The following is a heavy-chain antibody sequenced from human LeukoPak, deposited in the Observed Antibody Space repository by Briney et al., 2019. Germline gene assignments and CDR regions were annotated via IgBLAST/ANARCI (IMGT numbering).Heavy chain of an antibody. CDR3: ARTYSSSSYYFDY. CDR2: IYTSGST. J-gene: IGHJ4*02. V-gene: IGHV4-61*02. D-gene: IGHD6-6*01. CDR1: GGSISSGYS. Sequence: PSQTLSLTCTVSGGSISSGYSWSWIRQPAGKGLEWIGRIYTSGSTNYNPSLKSRVTISVDTSKNQFSLKLSSVTAADTAVYYCARTYSSSSYYFDYWGQGTLVTVSS.